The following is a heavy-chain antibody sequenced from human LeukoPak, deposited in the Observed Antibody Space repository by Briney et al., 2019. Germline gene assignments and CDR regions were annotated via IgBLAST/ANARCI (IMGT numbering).Heavy chain of an antibody. CDR3: ARAFSSSSLFDY. Sequence: PGGSLRLSCAASGFTFSCYWMSWVRQAPGKGLEWVANIKQDGSEKYYVDSVKGRFTISRDNAKNSLYLQMNSLRAEDTAVYYCARAFSSSSLFDYWGQGTLVTVSS. CDR2: IKQDGSEK. J-gene: IGHJ4*02. V-gene: IGHV3-7*01. D-gene: IGHD6-6*01. CDR1: GFTFSCYW.